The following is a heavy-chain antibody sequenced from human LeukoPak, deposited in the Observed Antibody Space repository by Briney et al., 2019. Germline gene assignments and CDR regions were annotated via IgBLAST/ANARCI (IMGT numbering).Heavy chain of an antibody. D-gene: IGHD2-2*01. CDR3: ARSGYSSTWYLQNFELDY. CDR2: ISYDGSNK. V-gene: IGHV3-30*04. CDR1: GFTFSSYA. Sequence: GGSLRLSCAASGFTFSSYAMHWVRQAPGKGLEWVAVISYDGSNKYYADSVKGRFTISRDNSKNTLYLQMNSLRAEDTAVYFCARSGYSSTWYLQNFELDYWGQGTLVTVSS. J-gene: IGHJ4*02.